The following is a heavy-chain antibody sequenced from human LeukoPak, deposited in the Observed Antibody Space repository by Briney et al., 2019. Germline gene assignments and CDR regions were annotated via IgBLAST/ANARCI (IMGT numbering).Heavy chain of an antibody. CDR1: GGSISSASNY. D-gene: IGHD5-24*01. CDR2: IYYSGST. Sequence: SETLSLTCAVSGGSISSASNYWGWIRQPPGKGQEWIGTIYYSGSTYYNPSLKSRVTISIDTSKNQFSLRLSSVTAADTAVYYCARARWLQRNALDYWGQGTLVTVSS. CDR3: ARARWLQRNALDY. V-gene: IGHV4-39*01. J-gene: IGHJ4*02.